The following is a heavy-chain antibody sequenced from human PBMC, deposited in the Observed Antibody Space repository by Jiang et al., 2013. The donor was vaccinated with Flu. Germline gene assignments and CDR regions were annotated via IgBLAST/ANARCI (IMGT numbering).Heavy chain of an antibody. CDR2: INTNTGNP. V-gene: IGHV7-4-1*02. Sequence: SGYTFTSYXMNWVRQAPGQGLEWMGWINTNTGNPTYAQGFTGRFVFSLDTSVSTAYLQISSLKAEDTAVYYCARGEWDFGVVPPLDYWGQGTLVTVSS. CDR3: ARGEWDFGVVPPLDY. CDR1: GYTFTSYX. J-gene: IGHJ4*02. D-gene: IGHD3-3*01.